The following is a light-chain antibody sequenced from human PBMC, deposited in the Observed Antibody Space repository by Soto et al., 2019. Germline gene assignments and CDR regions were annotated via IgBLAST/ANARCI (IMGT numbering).Light chain of an antibody. V-gene: IGKV3D-15*01. CDR1: QSVSSY. CDR3: QQYNSQWT. CDR2: GAS. Sequence: DIVLTQSPATLSLSPGERATLSCRASQSVSSYLVWYQQKPGQAPRLLIYGASTRATGIPERFSGSGSGTEFTLTISSLQPDDFATYYCQQYNSQWTFGQGTKVDIK. J-gene: IGKJ1*01.